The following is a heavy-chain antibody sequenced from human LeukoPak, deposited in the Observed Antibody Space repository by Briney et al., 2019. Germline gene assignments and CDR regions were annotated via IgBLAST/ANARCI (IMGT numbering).Heavy chain of an antibody. V-gene: IGHV3-23*01. CDR1: GLTFSSYA. Sequence: GGSLRPSCAASGLTFSSYAMRWVRQAPGKGLEWVSSITDSGDTTYYADSVKGRFTISRDNSKNTLYLQMNSLRAEDTAVYYCAKREHVSRVVPASISSCCGMDVWGQGTTVTVPS. D-gene: IGHD2-2*01. CDR2: ITDSGDTT. CDR3: AKREHVSRVVPASISSCCGMDV. J-gene: IGHJ6*02.